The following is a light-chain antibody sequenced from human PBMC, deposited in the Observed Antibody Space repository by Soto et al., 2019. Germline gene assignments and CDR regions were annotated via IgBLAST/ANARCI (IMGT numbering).Light chain of an antibody. CDR2: GAS. CDR3: QQYSNWPPIT. CDR1: QSVSSSY. V-gene: IGKV3-20*01. Sequence: EIVLTQSPGTLTKSPGERATLSCRASQSVSSSYLAWYQQKPGQAPRLLIYGASSRATGIPDRFSGSGSGTDFTLTISSLQSEDFAVYYCQQYSNWPPITFGQGTRLEV. J-gene: IGKJ5*01.